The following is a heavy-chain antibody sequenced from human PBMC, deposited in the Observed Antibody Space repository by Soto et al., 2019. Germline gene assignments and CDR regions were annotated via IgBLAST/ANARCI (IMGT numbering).Heavy chain of an antibody. J-gene: IGHJ4*02. CDR2: INPKNWDT. D-gene: IGHD3-16*01. Sequence: ASVKVSCKASGYSFTGYYIHLVRQAPVPVLELIGWINPKNWDTAYSQKFQGLFTITFYTSIITFYIELSVLRSDDPAVYYCSRRGGYYDYWGQGTLVTVSS. CDR1: GYSFTGYY. V-gene: IGHV1-2*04. CDR3: SRRGGYYDY.